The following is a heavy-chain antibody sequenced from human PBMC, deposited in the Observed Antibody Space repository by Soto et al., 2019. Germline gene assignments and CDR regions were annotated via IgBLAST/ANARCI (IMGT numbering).Heavy chain of an antibody. D-gene: IGHD2-15*01. CDR2: IYYSGST. CDR3: ARRVAAQDFDH. CDR1: GGSISSSSYY. J-gene: IGHJ4*02. V-gene: IGHV4-39*01. Sequence: TSETLSLTCTVSGGSISSSSYYWGWIRQPPGKGLEWIGSIYYSGSTYYSPSLKSRVTISVDTSKNQFSLKLSSVTAADTAVYYCARRVAAQDFDHWGQGTLVTVSS.